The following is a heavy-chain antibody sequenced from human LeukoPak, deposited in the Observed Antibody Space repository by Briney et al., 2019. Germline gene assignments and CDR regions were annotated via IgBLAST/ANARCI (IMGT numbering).Heavy chain of an antibody. CDR3: AFSTPWLVAHPYYYYYMDV. D-gene: IGHD2-21*01. CDR1: GFTFSTYG. V-gene: IGHV3-NL1*01. Sequence: PGGSPRLSCAASGFTFSTYGMHWVRQAPGKGLEWVSVIYSGGSTYYADSVKGRFTISRDNSKNTLYLQMNSLRAEDTAVYYCAFSTPWLVAHPYYYYYMDVWGKGTTVTVSS. J-gene: IGHJ6*03. CDR2: IYSGGST.